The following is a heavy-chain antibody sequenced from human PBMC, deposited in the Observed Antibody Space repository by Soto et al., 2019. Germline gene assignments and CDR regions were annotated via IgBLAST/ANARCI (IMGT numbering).Heavy chain of an antibody. CDR3: AKEPSPRAAAWEGWFDP. CDR1: GFTFSSYA. Sequence: GGSLRLSCAASGFTFSSYAMSWVRQAPGKGLEWVSAISGSGGSTYYADSVKGRFTISRDNSKNTLYLQMNSLRAEDTAVYYCAKEPSPRAAAWEGWFDPWGQGTLVTVSS. J-gene: IGHJ5*02. D-gene: IGHD2-2*01. CDR2: ISGSGGST. V-gene: IGHV3-23*01.